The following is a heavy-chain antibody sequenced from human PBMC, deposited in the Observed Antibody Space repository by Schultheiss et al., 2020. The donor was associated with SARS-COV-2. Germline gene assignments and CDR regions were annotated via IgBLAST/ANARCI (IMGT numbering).Heavy chain of an antibody. Sequence: GGSLRLSCAASGFTFSDYYMSWIRQAPGKGLEWVSSISSSSSYIYYADSVKGRFSISRDNSRDTLYLQMNSLRAEDTAVYYCAKRLSDYSYYYYMDVWGKGTTVTVSS. CDR3: AKRLSDYSYYYYMDV. V-gene: IGHV3-11*03. CDR1: GFTFSDYY. CDR2: ISSSSSYI. D-gene: IGHD4-11*01. J-gene: IGHJ6*03.